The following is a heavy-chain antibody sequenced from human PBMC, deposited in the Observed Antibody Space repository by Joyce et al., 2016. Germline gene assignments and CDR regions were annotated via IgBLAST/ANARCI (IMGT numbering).Heavy chain of an antibody. CDR1: GFTFSTYA. D-gene: IGHD1-26*01. J-gene: IGHJ3*02. CDR3: AKDSYPGNAFDI. V-gene: IGHV3-23*01. CDR2: ISGSGNFT. Sequence: EVQLLESGGGLVQPGGSLRLSCAASGFTFSTYAMTWVRQAAGKGLEWVSTISGSGNFTYYADSVKGRFTISRDNSKNTLYLQMNSLRAEDTAVFYCAKDSYPGNAFDIWGQGTMVTVSS.